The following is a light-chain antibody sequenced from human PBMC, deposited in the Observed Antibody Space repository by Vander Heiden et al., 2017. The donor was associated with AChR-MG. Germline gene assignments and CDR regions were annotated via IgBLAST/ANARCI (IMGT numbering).Light chain of an antibody. CDR2: DVS. Sequence: QSALTQPASVSGSPGQSITISCTGTSSDVGGYDYVSWYQHHPGKAPKLMIYDVSNRPSGVSNRFSGSKSGNTASLTISGLQAEDEADYYCSSYTSSSTLGVYVFGTGTKVTVL. V-gene: IGLV2-14*03. CDR1: SSDVGGYDY. J-gene: IGLJ1*01. CDR3: SSYTSSSTLGVYV.